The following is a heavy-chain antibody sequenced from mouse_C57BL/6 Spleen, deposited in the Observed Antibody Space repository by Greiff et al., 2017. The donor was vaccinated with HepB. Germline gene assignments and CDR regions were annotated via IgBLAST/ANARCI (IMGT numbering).Heavy chain of an antibody. V-gene: IGHV1-4*01. Sequence: VQLQQSGAELARPGASVKMSCKASGYTFTSYTMHWVKQRPGQGLEWIGYINPSSGYTKYNQKFKDKATLTADKSSSTAYVQLSSLTSEDSAVYYCARAGWVALDYVGQGTTLTVSS. J-gene: IGHJ2*01. CDR1: GYTFTSYT. D-gene: IGHD1-1*02. CDR3: ARAGWVALDY. CDR2: INPSSGYT.